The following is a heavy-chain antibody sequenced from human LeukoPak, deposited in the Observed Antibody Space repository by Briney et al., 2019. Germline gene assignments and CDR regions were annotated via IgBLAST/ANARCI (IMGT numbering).Heavy chain of an antibody. D-gene: IGHD1-26*01. V-gene: IGHV3-20*04. CDR2: INWNGDNT. CDR3: ARESYFYRAVDY. J-gene: IGHJ4*02. CDR1: GFTFDDYG. Sequence: GGSLRLSCVASGFTFDDYGMTWVRQAPGKGLEWVSNINWNGDNTGYADSVKGRFTISRDNAKNSLYLQMNSLRAEDTAVYYCARESYFYRAVDYWGQGTLVTVSS.